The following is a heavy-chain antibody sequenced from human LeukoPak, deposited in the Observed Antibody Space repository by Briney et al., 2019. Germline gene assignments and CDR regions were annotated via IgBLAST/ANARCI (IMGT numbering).Heavy chain of an antibody. CDR3: ARAAAAAGGQYFDY. J-gene: IGHJ4*02. D-gene: IGHD6-13*01. CDR1: GGSISGYY. CDR2: IYTSGDT. Sequence: SETLSLTCTVSGGSISGYYWSWIRQPAGQGLEWIGRIYTSGDTNYNPSLKSRVTMSVDTSKNQLSLKLRPVTAADTAVYYCARAAAAAGGQYFDYWGQGTLVTVSS. V-gene: IGHV4-4*07.